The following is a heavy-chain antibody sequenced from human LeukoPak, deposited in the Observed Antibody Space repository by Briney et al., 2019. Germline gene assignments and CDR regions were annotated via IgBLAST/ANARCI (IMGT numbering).Heavy chain of an antibody. D-gene: IGHD1-14*01. J-gene: IGHJ6*04. CDR1: GFSLSGFW. CDR3: ARDRGTTPGIYYGMDV. V-gene: IGHV3-7*03. Sequence: QSGGSLRLSSVASGFSLSGFWIRWVRQAPGKGLEWVAAIKQDGSEKHYVDSVKGRTTISRDNAQNSLYLQINSLRVEDSAVYYCARDRGTTPGIYYGMDVWGKGTTVTVSS. CDR2: IKQDGSEK.